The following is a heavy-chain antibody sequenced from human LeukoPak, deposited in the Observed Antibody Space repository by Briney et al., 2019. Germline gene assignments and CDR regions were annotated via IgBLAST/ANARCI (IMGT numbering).Heavy chain of an antibody. CDR1: GYTFTSYG. D-gene: IGHD2-2*01. CDR3: ARVFGVYCSSTSCQTRGNWFDP. CDR2: ISAYNGNT. J-gene: IGHJ5*02. V-gene: IGHV1-18*01. Sequence: GASVKVSCKASGYTFTSYGISWVRQAPGQGLEWMGWISAYNGNTNYAQRLQGRVTMTTDTSTSTAYMELRSLRSDDTAVYYCARVFGVYCSSTSCQTRGNWFDPWGQGTLVTVSS.